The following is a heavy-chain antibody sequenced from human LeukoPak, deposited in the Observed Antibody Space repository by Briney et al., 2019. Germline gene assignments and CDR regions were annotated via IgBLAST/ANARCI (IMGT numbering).Heavy chain of an antibody. CDR1: GYTFTSCG. Sequence: ASVKVSCKASGYTFTSCGITWVRQAPGQGLEWMGWISPYSGNTKYAQKFQGRVTITRDTSASTAYMELSSLRSEDTAVYYCARDASRYGDYYNDYWGQGTLVTVSS. CDR3: ARDASRYGDYYNDY. D-gene: IGHD4-17*01. V-gene: IGHV1-18*01. J-gene: IGHJ4*02. CDR2: ISPYSGNT.